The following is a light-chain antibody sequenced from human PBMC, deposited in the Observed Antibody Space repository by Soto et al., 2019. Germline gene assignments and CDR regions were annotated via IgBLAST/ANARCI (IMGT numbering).Light chain of an antibody. CDR3: QQSDSIPT. CDR2: DAS. Sequence: DIQMTQSPSSLSAPVGDRVNITCRASRSISTFLNWYQHKPGTAPKLLIYDASRLQSGVPSRFSGSASGTDFTLTIGSLRPEDVATYYCQQSDSIPTFGGGTKVEI. J-gene: IGKJ4*01. CDR1: RSISTF. V-gene: IGKV1-39*01.